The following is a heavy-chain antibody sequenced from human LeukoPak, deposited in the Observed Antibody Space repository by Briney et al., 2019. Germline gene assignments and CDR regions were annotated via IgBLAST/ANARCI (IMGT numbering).Heavy chain of an antibody. V-gene: IGHV4-34*01. J-gene: IGHJ6*03. CDR2: INQSGST. CDR3: AAGCSSTSCYWYYYTDV. Sequence: SETLSLTCAVYGGSFSGYYWSWIRQPPGKGLEWIGEINQSGSTNYNPSLKSRVTISVDTSKKQFSLNLSPVTAADTAVYYSAAGCSSTSCYWYYYTDVWGKGTTVTVSS. CDR1: GGSFSGYY. D-gene: IGHD2-2*01.